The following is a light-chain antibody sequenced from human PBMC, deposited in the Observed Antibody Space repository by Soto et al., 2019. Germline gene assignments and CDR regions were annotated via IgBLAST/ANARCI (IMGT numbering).Light chain of an antibody. J-gene: IGLJ2*01. CDR3: QSYDSSLSGSVV. CDR1: SSNIGAGYD. CDR2: GNS. V-gene: IGLV1-40*01. Sequence: SVLTKPPSVSGAPGQRVTISCTGSSSNIGAGYDVHWYQQLPGTAPKLLIYGNSNRPSGVPDRFSGSKSGTSASLAITGLKAEDEADYYCQSYDSSLSGSVVFGGGTKLTVL.